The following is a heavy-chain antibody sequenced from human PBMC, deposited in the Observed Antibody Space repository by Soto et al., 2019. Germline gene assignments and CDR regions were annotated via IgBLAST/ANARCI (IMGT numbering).Heavy chain of an antibody. CDR1: GGSISSYY. CDR3: ASSMIVEDLVPYYFDY. V-gene: IGHV4-59*01. D-gene: IGHD3-22*01. J-gene: IGHJ4*02. Sequence: PSETLSLTCTVSGGSISSYYWSWIRQPPGKGLEWIGYIYYSGSTNYNPSLKSRVTISVDTSKNQFSLKLSSVTAADTAVYYCASSMIVEDLVPYYFDYWGQGTLVTVS. CDR2: IYYSGST.